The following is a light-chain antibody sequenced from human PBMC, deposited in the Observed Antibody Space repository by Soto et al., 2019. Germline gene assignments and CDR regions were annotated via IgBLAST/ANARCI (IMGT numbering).Light chain of an antibody. CDR3: QQYNSYST. CDR1: QSISSW. CDR2: KAS. J-gene: IGKJ1*01. V-gene: IGKV1-5*03. Sequence: DIQMTQSPSTLSASVGDRVTITCRASQSISSWLAWYQQKPGKAPKLLIYKASSLESGVPPRFSVSGSGTEFNLTLSSLQPDDVATYYCQQYNSYSTFGQGTKVEIK.